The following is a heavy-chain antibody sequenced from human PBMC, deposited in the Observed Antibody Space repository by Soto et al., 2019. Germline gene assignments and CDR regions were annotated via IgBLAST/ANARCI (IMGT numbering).Heavy chain of an antibody. Sequence: QVQLVQSGAEVKKPGSSVKVSCKASGGTFSSYAISWVRQAPGQGLEWMGGIIPIFGTANYAQKFQGRVTITADESTSTAYMELSSLRSEDTAVYYCARDLMVLGPSGWYKDAFDIWGQGTMVTVSS. CDR3: ARDLMVLGPSGWYKDAFDI. CDR2: IIPIFGTA. D-gene: IGHD6-19*01. J-gene: IGHJ3*02. CDR1: GGTFSSYA. V-gene: IGHV1-69*01.